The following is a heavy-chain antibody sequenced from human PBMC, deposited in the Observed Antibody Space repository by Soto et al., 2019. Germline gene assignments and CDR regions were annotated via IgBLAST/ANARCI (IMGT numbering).Heavy chain of an antibody. CDR3: ARSRLDMTTVWASLDY. V-gene: IGHV3-21*01. J-gene: IGHJ4*02. CDR2: ISSSSSYI. D-gene: IGHD4-4*01. CDR1: GFTFSSYS. Sequence: GSLRLSCAASGFTFSSYSMNWVRQAPGKGLEWVSSISSSSSYIYYADSVKGRFTISRDNAKNSLYLQMNSLRAEDTAVYYCARSRLDMTTVWASLDYWGQGTLVTVSS.